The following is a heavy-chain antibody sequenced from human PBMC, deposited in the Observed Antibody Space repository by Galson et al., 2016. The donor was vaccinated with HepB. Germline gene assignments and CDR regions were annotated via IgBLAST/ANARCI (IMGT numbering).Heavy chain of an antibody. D-gene: IGHD2-21*01. Sequence: SLRLSCAASGFTLSYYGMHWVRQAPGKGLEWVAVTSSDESVKYYTESVKGRFTISRDNSKNALFLQMNSLRAEDTAVYYCAKDGVAYCGTDCYFDYWGQGTLVTVSS. CDR1: GFTLSYYG. V-gene: IGHV3-30*18. CDR2: TSSDESVK. J-gene: IGHJ4*02. CDR3: AKDGVAYCGTDCYFDY.